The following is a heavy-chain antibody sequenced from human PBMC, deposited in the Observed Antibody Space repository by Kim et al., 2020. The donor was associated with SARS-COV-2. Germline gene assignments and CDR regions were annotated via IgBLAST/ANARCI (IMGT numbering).Heavy chain of an antibody. Sequence: SETLSLTCTVSGGSISSSSYYWGWIRQPPGKGLEWIASIYYSGSTYYKPSLKSRVTISLDTSKNQFSLKLSSVTAADTATYYCARESGSYYRANDAFDI. CDR3: ARESGSYYRANDAFDI. CDR2: IYYSGST. CDR1: GGSISSSSYY. V-gene: IGHV4-39*02. D-gene: IGHD1-26*01. J-gene: IGHJ3*02.